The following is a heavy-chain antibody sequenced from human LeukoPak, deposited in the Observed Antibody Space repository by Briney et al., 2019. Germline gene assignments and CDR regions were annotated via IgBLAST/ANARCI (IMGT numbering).Heavy chain of an antibody. CDR2: ISGSGGST. J-gene: IGHJ6*03. Sequence: GGSLRLSCAASGFTFSSYAMSWVRQAPGQGLEWVSDISGSGGSTYYADSVKGRFTISRDNSHNTLNPQMYSLRADDTALYYCATQLTRGVRTYMDVWGKGTTVTVSS. V-gene: IGHV3-23*01. CDR3: ATQLTRGVRTYMDV. CDR1: GFTFSSYA. D-gene: IGHD3-10*01.